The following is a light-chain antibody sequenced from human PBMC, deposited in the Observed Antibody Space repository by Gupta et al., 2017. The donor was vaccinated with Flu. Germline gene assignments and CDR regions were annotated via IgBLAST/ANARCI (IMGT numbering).Light chain of an antibody. CDR1: QSISSY. CDR2: AAS. J-gene: IGKJ2*03. V-gene: IGKV1-39*01. CDR3: QQSYITPYS. Sequence: DIQMTQSPSSLSASVGDRVTITCRASQSISSYLNWYQQKPGKAPKLLIYAASSLQSGVLSRFSGSGSGTDFTLTISSLQPEDFATYYFQQSYITPYSFGQGTKLEIK.